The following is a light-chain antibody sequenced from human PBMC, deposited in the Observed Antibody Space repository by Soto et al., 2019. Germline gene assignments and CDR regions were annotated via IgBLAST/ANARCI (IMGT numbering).Light chain of an antibody. CDR3: GPWDSSLSGSV. V-gene: IGLV1-51*01. J-gene: IGLJ1*01. CDR1: SSNIASNY. CDR2: DDN. Sequence: QSVLTQPPSVSAAPGQRVTISCSGTSSNIASNYVSWYQQFPGTAPRLLIYDDNKRPSGIPDRFSASKSGTSATLGITGLQSGDEADYYCGPWDSSLSGSVFGTGTKVTVL.